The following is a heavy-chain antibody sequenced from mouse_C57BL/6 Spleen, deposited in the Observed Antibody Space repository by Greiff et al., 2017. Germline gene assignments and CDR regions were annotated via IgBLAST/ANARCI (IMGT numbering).Heavy chain of an antibody. V-gene: IGHV5-12*01. Sequence: EVKLVESGGGLVQPGGSLKLSCAASGFTFSDYYMYWVRQTPEKRLEWVAYISNGGGSTYYPEAVKGRFTLSRDKAKNTLYLQMSRLKSEDTAMYYCARKGAYDGSYFAYWGQGTTLTVSS. CDR1: GFTFSDYY. D-gene: IGHD2-3*01. CDR3: ARKGAYDGSYFAY. J-gene: IGHJ2*01. CDR2: ISNGGGST.